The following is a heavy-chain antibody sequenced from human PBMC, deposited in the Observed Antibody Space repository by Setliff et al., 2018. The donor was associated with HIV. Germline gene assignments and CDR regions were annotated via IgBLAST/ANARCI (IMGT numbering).Heavy chain of an antibody. D-gene: IGHD3-22*01. CDR3: ARALRGVITTLSYFDY. CDR1: GDSMSSSNW. Sequence: PSETLSLTCVVSGDSMSSSNWWSWVRQPPGKGLEWIGEINHSGSTNYNPSLKSRVTISVDTSKNQFSLKLTSVTAADTAVYYCARALRGVITTLSYFDYWGQGTLVTVSS. V-gene: IGHV4-4*02. CDR2: INHSGST. J-gene: IGHJ4*02.